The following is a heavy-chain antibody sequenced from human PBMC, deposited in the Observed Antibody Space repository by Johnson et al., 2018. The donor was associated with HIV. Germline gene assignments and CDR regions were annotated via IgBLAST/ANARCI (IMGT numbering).Heavy chain of an antibody. D-gene: IGHD3-9*01. CDR3: AREEGTDILTRGDAFDI. J-gene: IGHJ3*02. V-gene: IGHV3-11*04. CDR1: GFIFSDYY. Sequence: QVQLVESGGDLVKPGGSLRLSCAASGFIFSDYYMTWIRQAPGKGLESISYISSSGRTIYYADSVKGRFTMSRDNAKKSLYLPMNILRAEDTAVYYCAREEGTDILTRGDAFDIWGQGTMVTVSS. CDR2: ISSSGRTI.